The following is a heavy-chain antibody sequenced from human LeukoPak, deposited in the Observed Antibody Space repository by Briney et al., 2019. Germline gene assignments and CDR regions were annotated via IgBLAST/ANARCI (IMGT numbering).Heavy chain of an antibody. CDR2: IWYDGGHK. CDR3: ARGSELGPTTAFDY. J-gene: IGHJ4*02. Sequence: GGPLRLSCAASGFTFDTYGMHWVRQAPGKGLEWVAVIWYDGGHKYYAGSVKGRFTVSRDNSQNTLYLQMNSLRADDTALYYCARGSELGPTTAFDYWGQGTLVTVSS. V-gene: IGHV3-33*01. CDR1: GFTFDTYG. D-gene: IGHD1-26*01.